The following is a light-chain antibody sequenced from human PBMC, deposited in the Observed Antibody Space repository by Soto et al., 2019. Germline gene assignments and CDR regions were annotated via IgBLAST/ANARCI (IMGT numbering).Light chain of an antibody. V-gene: IGKV3-15*01. Sequence: EIVMTQSPASLSVSPGERVTLSCRAGQGVTTNLAWYQQKSGQSPRLLIYDVSTRSTGVPARFSGTGSETDFTLTISGLQSEDSAVYFCQQYNNWPFSFGQGTRLEI. CDR3: QQYNNWPFS. CDR2: DVS. CDR1: QGVTTN. J-gene: IGKJ5*01.